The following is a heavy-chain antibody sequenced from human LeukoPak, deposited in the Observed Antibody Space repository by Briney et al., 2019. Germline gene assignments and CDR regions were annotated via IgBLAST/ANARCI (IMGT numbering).Heavy chain of an antibody. CDR2: ISWDGGST. CDR3: AKDIRVGGSYYAYYYYGTDV. Sequence: GGSLRLSCAASGFTFDDYTMHWVRQAPGKGLEWVSLISWDGGSTYYADSVKGRSTISRDNSKNSLYLQMNSLRTEDTALYYCAKDIRVGGSYYAYYYYGTDVWGQGTTVTVSS. V-gene: IGHV3-43*01. D-gene: IGHD1-26*01. CDR1: GFTFDDYT. J-gene: IGHJ6*02.